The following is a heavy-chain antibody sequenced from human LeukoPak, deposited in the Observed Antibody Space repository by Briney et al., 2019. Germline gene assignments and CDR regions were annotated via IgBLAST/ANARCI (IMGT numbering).Heavy chain of an antibody. CDR3: ARAISSSWSYYFDY. CDR1: GYTFTSYG. V-gene: IGHV1-18*01. CDR2: ISAYNGNT. D-gene: IGHD6-13*01. Sequence: ASVKVSCKASGYTFTSYGISWVRQAPGQGLEWMGWISAYNGNTNYAQKLQGRVTMTTDTSTSTAYMEQRSLRSDDTAVYYCARAISSSWSYYFDYWGQGTLVTVSS. J-gene: IGHJ4*02.